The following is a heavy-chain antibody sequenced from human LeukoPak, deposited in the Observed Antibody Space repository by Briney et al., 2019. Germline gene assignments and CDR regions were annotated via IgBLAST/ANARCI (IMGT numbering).Heavy chain of an antibody. V-gene: IGHV4-39*01. CDR1: GDSFTNTDFF. J-gene: IGHJ4*02. D-gene: IGHD3-10*01. CDR3: ARLDGSLAHISGSYPDF. Sequence: SETLSLTCTVSGDSFTNTDFFWGWIRQPPGKGLVWIANIDDSGRIYSNPSLRGRVTMSRHTSKNQCSLKVASVTAADTAVYYCARLDGSLAHISGSYPDFWGQGILVTVSS. CDR2: IDDSGRI.